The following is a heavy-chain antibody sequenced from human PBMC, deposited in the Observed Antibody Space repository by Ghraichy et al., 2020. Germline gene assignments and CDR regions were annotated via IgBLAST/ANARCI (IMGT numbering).Heavy chain of an antibody. V-gene: IGHV3-11*01. D-gene: IGHD6-13*01. CDR2: IAGSGGMM. CDR1: GFTFSDYS. CDR3: ARPHCPGIAAVGSFAF. J-gene: IGHJ4*02. Sequence: GGSLRLSCAASGFTFSDYSLSWIRQAPGKGLEWVSSIAGSGGMMYYRDSVEGRFTISRDNAKNTMYLQMNSLRGEDTAIYYCARPHCPGIAAVGSFAFWGQGILVSVSS.